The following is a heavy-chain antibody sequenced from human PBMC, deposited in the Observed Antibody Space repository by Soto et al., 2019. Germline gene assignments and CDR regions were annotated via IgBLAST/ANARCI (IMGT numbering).Heavy chain of an antibody. V-gene: IGHV4-31*03. CDR2: IYYSGST. J-gene: IGHJ3*02. CDR3: ARNRDDQDDAFDI. CDR1: GGSISSGGYY. Sequence: ASETLSLTCTVSGGSISSGGYYWSWIRQHPGKGLEWIGYIYYSGSTYYNPSLKSRVTISVDTSKNQFSLKLSSVTAADTAVYYCARNRDDQDDAFDIWGQGTMVTVSS.